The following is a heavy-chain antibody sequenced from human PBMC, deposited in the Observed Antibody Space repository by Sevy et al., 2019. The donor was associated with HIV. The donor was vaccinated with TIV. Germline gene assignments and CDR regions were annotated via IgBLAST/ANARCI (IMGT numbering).Heavy chain of an antibody. CDR3: EKDIAIVVGDAFDL. J-gene: IGHJ3*01. Sequence: GSLRLSCAASGFPFINYAMSWVRQAPGKGLEWVSAIGGSGGSSFYADSVKGRFTISRENSKNTLYLQMNSLRADDTDVYYSEKDIAIVVGDAFDLWGQGTLVTVSS. V-gene: IGHV3-23*01. CDR1: GFPFINYA. D-gene: IGHD3-22*01. CDR2: IGGSGGSS.